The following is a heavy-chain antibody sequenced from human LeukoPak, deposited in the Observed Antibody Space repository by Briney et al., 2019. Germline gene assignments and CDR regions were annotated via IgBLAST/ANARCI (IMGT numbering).Heavy chain of an antibody. D-gene: IGHD5-24*01. J-gene: IGHJ3*02. V-gene: IGHV3-30-3*01. CDR2: ISYDGSNK. CDR1: GFTFSSYA. CDR3: ARDRRRRWLQFFPYDAFDI. Sequence: GGSLRLSCAASGFTFSSYAMHWVRQAPGKGLEWAAVISYDGSNKYYADSVKGRFTISRDNSKNTLYLQMNSLRAEDTAVYYCARDRRRRWLQFFPYDAFDIWGQGTMVTVSS.